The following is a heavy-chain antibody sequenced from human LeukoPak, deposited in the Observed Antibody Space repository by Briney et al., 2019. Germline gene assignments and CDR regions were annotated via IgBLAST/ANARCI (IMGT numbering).Heavy chain of an antibody. Sequence: GGSLRLSCAASGFTFGDYYMSWIRQSPGKGLEWISYISVSGSILYYAESVKGRFTVSRDNAKNLLYLVMNSLRAEDTAVYYCARVSPNTVTTLQYFDYWGQGTLVTVSS. J-gene: IGHJ4*02. V-gene: IGHV3-11*04. CDR3: ARVSPNTVTTLQYFDY. CDR1: GFTFGDYY. D-gene: IGHD4-17*01. CDR2: ISVSGSIL.